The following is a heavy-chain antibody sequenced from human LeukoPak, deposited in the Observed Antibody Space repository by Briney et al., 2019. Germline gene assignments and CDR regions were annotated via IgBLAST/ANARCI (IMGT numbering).Heavy chain of an antibody. CDR3: ARNLHDYYGSDLSLGY. D-gene: IGHD3-10*01. J-gene: IGHJ4*02. Sequence: KLSQTLSPTCAISGDSASSNSAAWNWIRQSPSRGLEWLGRTYYRSKWYNDYAVSVKSRITINPDTSKNQFPLQLNSVTPEDTAVYYCARNLHDYYGSDLSLGYWGQGTLVTVSS. V-gene: IGHV6-1*01. CDR1: GDSASSNSAA. CDR2: TYYRSKWYN.